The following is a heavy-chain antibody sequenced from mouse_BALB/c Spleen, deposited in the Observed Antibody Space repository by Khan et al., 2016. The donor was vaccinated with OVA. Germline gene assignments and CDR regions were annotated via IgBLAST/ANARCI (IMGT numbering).Heavy chain of an antibody. CDR2: IYPGTDNS. D-gene: IGHD3-2*02. Sequence: QVQLKQSGAELVRPGASVKLSCKPSGYIFTSYWIHWVKQRSGQGLEWIARIYPGTDNSYYNEKFKDKATLTADKSSSTAYMQLSSLKSEDSDVYFCASEEALYHFDHWGQGTTLTVSS. V-gene: IGHV1-76*01. J-gene: IGHJ2*01. CDR3: ASEEALYHFDH. CDR1: GYIFTSYW.